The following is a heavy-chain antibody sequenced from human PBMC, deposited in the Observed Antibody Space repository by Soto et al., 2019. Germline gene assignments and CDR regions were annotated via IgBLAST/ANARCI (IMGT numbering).Heavy chain of an antibody. CDR3: ARVGSHYYGSGSYYPFDY. J-gene: IGHJ4*02. CDR2: IIPIFGTA. D-gene: IGHD3-10*01. CDR1: GGTFSSYA. V-gene: IGHV1-69*01. Sequence: QVQLVQSGAEVKKPGSSVKVSCKASGGTFSSYAISWVRQASGQGLEWIGGIIPIFGTANYAQKFQGRVTITADESTSTAYMELSSLRSEDTAVYYCARVGSHYYGSGSYYPFDYWGQGTLVTVSS.